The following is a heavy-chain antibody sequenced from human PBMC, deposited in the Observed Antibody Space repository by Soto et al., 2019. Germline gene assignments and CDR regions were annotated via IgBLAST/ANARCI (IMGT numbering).Heavy chain of an antibody. CDR2: VYHSGGS. CDR1: CVSIHNSHSF. D-gene: IGHD2-15*01. Sequence: SETLSLTCAVSCVSIHNSHSFWGWIRQPPGKGLEFIGSVYHSGGSYYNPSLKGRVTISVDTSNNQISLRVNSVTAADTAVYYCGRVVEGATRHTDSDSWGQGMLVTVSS. J-gene: IGHJ5*02. CDR3: GRVVEGATRHTDSDS. V-gene: IGHV4-39*02.